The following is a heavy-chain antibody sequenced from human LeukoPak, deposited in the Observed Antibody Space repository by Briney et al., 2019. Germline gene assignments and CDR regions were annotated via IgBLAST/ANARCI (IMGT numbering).Heavy chain of an antibody. J-gene: IGHJ4*02. Sequence: PGGSLRLSCAASGFTFTSYWMHWVRQAPGKGLVWLSRIYSDGTITSYADSLEGRFTISRDNAKNTVYLQMNSLRTEDTAVYYCARPGVGFDYWGQGALVTVSS. V-gene: IGHV3-74*01. CDR2: IYSDGTIT. CDR1: GFTFTSYW. CDR3: ARPGVGFDY.